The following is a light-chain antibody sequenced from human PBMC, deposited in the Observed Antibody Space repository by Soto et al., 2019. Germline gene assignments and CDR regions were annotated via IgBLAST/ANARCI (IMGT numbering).Light chain of an antibody. J-gene: IGKJ2*01. CDR1: QSVSSN. CDR3: QQYNNWPPMYT. CDR2: GAS. V-gene: IGKV3-15*01. Sequence: EIAMTQSPATLSVSPGETATLSCRASQSVSSNLAWYQHKPGQAPRLLIYGASTRATGIPARFSGSGSGTEFTLTLSSLQSEDFAIYYCQQYNNWPPMYTFGQGTKLEIK.